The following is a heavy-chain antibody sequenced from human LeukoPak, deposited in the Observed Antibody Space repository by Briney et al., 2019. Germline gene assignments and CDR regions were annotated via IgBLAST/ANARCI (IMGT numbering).Heavy chain of an antibody. D-gene: IGHD6-13*01. V-gene: IGHV3-30*18. J-gene: IGHJ4*02. CDR2: TSYDGSNK. CDR1: GFTFSSYG. CDR3: AKASSSWYLGV. Sequence: PGGSLRLSCTASGFTFSSYGMHWVRQAPGKGLEWVAVTSYDGSNKYYADSVKVRFTISRDNSKNTLYLQMNSLRAEDTAVYYCAKASSSWYLGVWGQGTLVTVSS.